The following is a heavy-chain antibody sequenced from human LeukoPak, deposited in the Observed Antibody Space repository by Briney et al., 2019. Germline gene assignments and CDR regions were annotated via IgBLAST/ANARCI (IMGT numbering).Heavy chain of an antibody. V-gene: IGHV4-4*02. J-gene: IGHJ5*02. Sequence: SGTLSLTCAVSGGSISSSNWWSWVRQPPGKGLEWIGRIYTSGSTNYNPSLKSRVTISVDTSKNQFSLKLSSVTAADTAVYYCARGHIGPWGQGTLVTVSS. D-gene: IGHD2-21*01. CDR2: IYTSGST. CDR1: GGSISSSNW. CDR3: ARGHIGP.